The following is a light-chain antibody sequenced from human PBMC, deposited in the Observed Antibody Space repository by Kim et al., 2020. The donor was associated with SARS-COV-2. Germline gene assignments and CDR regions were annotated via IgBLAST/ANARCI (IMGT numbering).Light chain of an antibody. J-gene: IGKJ3*01. V-gene: IGKV3-11*01. CDR3: QQRSNWPLT. CDR2: DAS. CDR1: QSVSSY. Sequence: LSPGERATHSCRASQSVSSYLAWYQQKPGQAPRLLIYDASNRATGIPARFSGSGSGTDFTLTISSLEPEDFAVYYCQQRSNWPLTFGPGTKVDIK.